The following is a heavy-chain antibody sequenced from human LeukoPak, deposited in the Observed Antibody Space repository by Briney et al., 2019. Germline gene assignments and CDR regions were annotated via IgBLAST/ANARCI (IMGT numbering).Heavy chain of an antibody. CDR2: ISWYSGSI. CDR3: AKATSGWYWTAFDY. Sequence: GGSLRLSCAASGFTFDDYAMHWVRQAPGHGLEWVSGISWYSGSIGYADSVKGRFTISRDNAKNSLYLQMNSLRAEDTALYYCAKATSGWYWTAFDYWGQGTLVTVSS. J-gene: IGHJ4*02. D-gene: IGHD6-19*01. V-gene: IGHV3-9*01. CDR1: GFTFDDYA.